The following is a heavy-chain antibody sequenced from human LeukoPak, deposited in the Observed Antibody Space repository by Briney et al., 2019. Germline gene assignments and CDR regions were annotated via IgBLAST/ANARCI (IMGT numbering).Heavy chain of an antibody. CDR3: AREGDDFWSGYYRHNWFDP. CDR2: IYYSGST. Sequence: KPSETLSLTCTVSGGSISSSSYYWGWIRQPPGKGLEWIGSIYYSGSTYYNPSPKSRVTISVDTSKNQFSLKLSSVTAADTAVYYCAREGDDFWSGYYRHNWFDPWGQGTLVTVSS. CDR1: GGSISSSSYY. J-gene: IGHJ5*02. V-gene: IGHV4-39*02. D-gene: IGHD3-3*01.